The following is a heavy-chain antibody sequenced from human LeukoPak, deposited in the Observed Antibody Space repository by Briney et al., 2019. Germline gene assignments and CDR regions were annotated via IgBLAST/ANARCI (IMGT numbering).Heavy chain of an antibody. V-gene: IGHV3-30-3*01. J-gene: IGHJ4*02. CDR2: ISYDGSNK. Sequence: GGSLRLSCAASGFTFSSYAMHWVRQAPGKGLEWVAVISYDGSNKYCADSVKGRSTISRDNSKNTLYLQMNSLRAQDTAVYYCAKGDYYDSTDLDYWGQGTLVTVSS. D-gene: IGHD3-22*01. CDR1: GFTFSSYA. CDR3: AKGDYYDSTDLDY.